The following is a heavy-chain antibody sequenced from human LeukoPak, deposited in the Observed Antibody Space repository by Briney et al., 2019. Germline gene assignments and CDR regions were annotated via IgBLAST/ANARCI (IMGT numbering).Heavy chain of an antibody. CDR3: ARGHIVVVTASRSGWFDP. CDR1: GGSFSVYY. J-gene: IGHJ5*02. CDR2: INHSVST. D-gene: IGHD2-21*02. V-gene: IGHV4-34*01. Sequence: SETLSLTCAVYGGSFSVYYWSWIRQPPGKGLEWIGEINHSVSTNYNPPLKSRVTVSVDSSKNQFALKLRSVAAADAAVYYCARGHIVVVTASRSGWFDPWGQGTLVTVSS.